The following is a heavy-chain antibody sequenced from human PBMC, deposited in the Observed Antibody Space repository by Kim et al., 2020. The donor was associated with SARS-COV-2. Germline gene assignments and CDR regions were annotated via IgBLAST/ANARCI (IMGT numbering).Heavy chain of an antibody. CDR1: GGSISSYY. V-gene: IGHV4-4*07. J-gene: IGHJ4*02. CDR2: IYTSGST. CDR3: AIVGGYYDSSGYYRFDY. D-gene: IGHD3-22*01. Sequence: SETLSLTCTVSGGSISSYYWSWIRQPAGKGLEWIGRIYTSGSTNYNPSLKSRVTMSVDTSKNQFSLKLSSVTAADTAVYYCAIVGGYYDSSGYYRFDYWGQGTLVTVSS.